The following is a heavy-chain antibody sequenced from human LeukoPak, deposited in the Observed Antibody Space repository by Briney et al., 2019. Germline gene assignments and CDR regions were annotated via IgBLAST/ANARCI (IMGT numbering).Heavy chain of an antibody. V-gene: IGHV3-48*02. CDR1: GFTFSCYS. Sequence: PGGSLRLSCAASGFTFSCYSMNWVRQAPGKGLVGVSYISSRSSTIYYADSVKGRFTVSRDNAKNSLYLQMNSLRDEDTAVYFCARDLLGYWGQGTLVTVSS. J-gene: IGHJ4*02. D-gene: IGHD3-16*01. CDR2: ISSRSSTI. CDR3: ARDLLGY.